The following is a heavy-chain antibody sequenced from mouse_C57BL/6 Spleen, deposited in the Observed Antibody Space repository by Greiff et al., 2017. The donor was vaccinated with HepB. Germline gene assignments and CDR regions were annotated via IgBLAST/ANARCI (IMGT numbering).Heavy chain of an antibody. Sequence: EVKLMESGGGLVQPGGSLSLSCAASGFTFTDYYMSWVRQPPGKALEWLGFIRNKANGYTTEYSASVKGRFTISRDNSQSILYLQMNALRAEYSATYYCATYPVYAMDYWGQGTSVTVSS. CDR2: IRNKANGYTT. CDR1: GFTFTDYY. CDR3: ATYPVYAMDY. J-gene: IGHJ4*01. V-gene: IGHV7-3*01.